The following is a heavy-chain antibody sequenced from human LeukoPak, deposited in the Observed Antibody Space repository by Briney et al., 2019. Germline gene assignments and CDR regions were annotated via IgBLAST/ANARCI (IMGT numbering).Heavy chain of an antibody. D-gene: IGHD6-13*01. CDR1: GYIFTTYW. CDR2: IYPGDSDT. CDR3: ARPSYSSSWYAFDI. J-gene: IGHJ3*02. V-gene: IGHV5-51*01. Sequence: GESLKISCKGSGYIFTTYWIGWVRQMPGKGLEWMGIIYPGDSDTRYSPCFQGQVSISADKSISTAYLQWSSLKASDTAMYYCARPSYSSSWYAFDIWGQGTMVTVSS.